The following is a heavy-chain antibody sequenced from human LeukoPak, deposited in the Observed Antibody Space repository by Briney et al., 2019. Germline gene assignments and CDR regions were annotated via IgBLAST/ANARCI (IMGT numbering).Heavy chain of an antibody. CDR1: GFTFNNYW. CDR2: IKEDGSAK. D-gene: IGHD3-22*01. J-gene: IGHJ4*02. CDR3: ARDGGPGGTMIVVAPLDF. Sequence: GGSLRLSCAASGFTFNNYWMSWVRRAPGKGLEWVANIKEDGSAKNYVDSVKGRFTISRDNAKNSLYLQMNSLRAEDTAVYYCARDGGPGGTMIVVAPLDFWGQGTLVTVSS. V-gene: IGHV3-7*01.